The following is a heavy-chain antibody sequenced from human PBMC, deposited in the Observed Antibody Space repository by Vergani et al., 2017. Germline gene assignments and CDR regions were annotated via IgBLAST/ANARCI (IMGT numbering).Heavy chain of an antibody. CDR2: INPSGGHT. Sequence: QVQVVQSGAEVKKSGASVKVSCKTSGYTFSNYYMHWVRQAPGQGLEWMGIINPSGGHTNYAQKFQGRVTMTRDTSTSTVYMELSSLRSEDTAVYYCARDSSSWYGNNWFDPWGQGTLVTVSS. D-gene: IGHD6-13*01. CDR3: ARDSSSWYGNNWFDP. CDR1: GYTFSNYY. V-gene: IGHV1-46*01. J-gene: IGHJ5*02.